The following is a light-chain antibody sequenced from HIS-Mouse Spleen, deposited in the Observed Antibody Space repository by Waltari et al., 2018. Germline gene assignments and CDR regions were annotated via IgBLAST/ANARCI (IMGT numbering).Light chain of an antibody. CDR2: DVS. CDR3: CSYAGSYTLV. V-gene: IGLV2-11*01. CDR1: SSDVGGYNY. Sequence: QSALTQPRSVSGSPGQSVTISCTGTSSDVGGYNYVSWYQQHPGKAPKLMIYDVSKRPSGVPDSFSGSKSGNTASLTISGLQAEDEADYYCCSYAGSYTLVFGGGTKLTVL. J-gene: IGLJ2*01.